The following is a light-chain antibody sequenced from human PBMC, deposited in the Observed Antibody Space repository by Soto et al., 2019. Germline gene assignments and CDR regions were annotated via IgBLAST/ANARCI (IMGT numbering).Light chain of an antibody. Sequence: QSVLTQPPSASGTPGLSVTISCSGSSSNIGSNTVTWYQQLPGTAPKLLIYYNNQRPSGVPDRFSGSKSGTSASLAISGLQSEDEADYYCAAWDDSLNAVVFGGGTQLTVL. V-gene: IGLV1-44*01. CDR2: YNN. CDR3: AAWDDSLNAVV. J-gene: IGLJ2*01. CDR1: SSNIGSNT.